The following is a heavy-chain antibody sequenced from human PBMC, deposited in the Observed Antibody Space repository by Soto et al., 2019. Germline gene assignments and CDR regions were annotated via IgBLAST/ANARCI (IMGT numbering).Heavy chain of an antibody. CDR1: GGSFSSYA. Sequence: ASVKVSCKASGGSFSSYAISWVRQAPGQGLEWMGGIIPIFGTANYAQKFQGRVTITADESTSTAYMELSSLRSEDTAVYYCAGPRGYSYGQYYFDYWGQGTLVTVST. D-gene: IGHD5-18*01. J-gene: IGHJ4*02. CDR2: IIPIFGTA. V-gene: IGHV1-69*13. CDR3: AGPRGYSYGQYYFDY.